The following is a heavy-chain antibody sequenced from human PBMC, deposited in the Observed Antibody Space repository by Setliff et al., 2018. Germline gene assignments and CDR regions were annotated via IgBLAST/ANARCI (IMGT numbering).Heavy chain of an antibody. V-gene: IGHV5-51*01. Sequence: GESLKISCKGSGYTFTSYWIGWVRQMPGKGLEWLGIIYPSDSHTRYSPSFQGQVTISADRSISTAYLQRSSLKASDTAMYYCARALASAGTVFFDYWGQGTLVTVSS. CDR3: ARALASAGTVFFDY. CDR2: IYPSDSHT. CDR1: GYTFTSYW. D-gene: IGHD6-13*01. J-gene: IGHJ4*02.